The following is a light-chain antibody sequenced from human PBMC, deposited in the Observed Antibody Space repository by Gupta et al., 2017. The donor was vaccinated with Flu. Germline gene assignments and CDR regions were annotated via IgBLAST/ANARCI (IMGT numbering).Light chain of an antibody. CDR3: QQAYSFPLT. CDR1: QVIYSQ. CDR2: PAS. J-gene: IGKJ4*01. V-gene: IGKV1-12*01. Sequence: DIQMTQSPSSVSASVGDRVTVTCRASQVIYSQLGWYQQKPGKAPKLLIYPASTLQSGVPSSFRGSGSETYFTLTITSLQPEDAATYYCQQAYSFPLTFGGGSKVEIK.